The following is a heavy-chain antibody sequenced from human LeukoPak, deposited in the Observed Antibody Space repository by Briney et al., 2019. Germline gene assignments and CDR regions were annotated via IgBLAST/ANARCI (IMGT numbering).Heavy chain of an antibody. J-gene: IGHJ4*02. CDR3: ARDLAVAGTFGVWNY. CDR1: GYTFSTYP. Sequence: APVKVSCKASGYTFSTYPMNWVRQAPGQGLEWMGRINPNSGGTNYAQKFQGRVTMTRDTSISTAYMELSRLRSDDTAVYYCARDLAVAGTFGVWNYWGQGTLVTVSS. V-gene: IGHV1-2*06. CDR2: INPNSGGT. D-gene: IGHD6-19*01.